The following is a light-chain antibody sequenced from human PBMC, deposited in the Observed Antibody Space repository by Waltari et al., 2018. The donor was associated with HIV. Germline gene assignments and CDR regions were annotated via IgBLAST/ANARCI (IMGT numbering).Light chain of an antibody. CDR3: SSYTSSDTWV. Sequence: QSALTQPASVSGSPGQSITISCTGTSSDVGGYNYVSWYQQLPGKAPQLMIYEVSNRPSGVSNRFSGSKSGNTASLTISGLQAEDEADYYCSSYTSSDTWVFGGGTKLTVL. J-gene: IGLJ3*02. CDR2: EVS. V-gene: IGLV2-14*01. CDR1: SSDVGGYNY.